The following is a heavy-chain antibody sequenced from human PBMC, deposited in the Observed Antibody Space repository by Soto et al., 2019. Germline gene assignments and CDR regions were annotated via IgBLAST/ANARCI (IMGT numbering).Heavy chain of an antibody. CDR1: GGTFNSYT. Sequence: QVQLVQSGAEVKKPGSSVTVSCKSSGGTFNSYTITWVRQASGQGLEWVGRIIPLLEVTRSSRKFQGRVTITADNSTNTASMELSGLTSEDTAVYYCAARYCTTTTCFLPGPYWGQGTLVAVSS. CDR3: AARYCTTTTCFLPGPY. V-gene: IGHV1-69*02. CDR2: IIPLLEVT. J-gene: IGHJ4*02. D-gene: IGHD2-2*01.